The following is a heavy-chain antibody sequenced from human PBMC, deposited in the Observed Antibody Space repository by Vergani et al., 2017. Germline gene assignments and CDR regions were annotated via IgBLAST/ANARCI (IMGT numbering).Heavy chain of an antibody. CDR3: ARVMYRDEASTGYRLEGMDI. CDR2: IYSTGST. V-gene: IGHV4-59*13. J-gene: IGHJ1*01. CDR1: GGSFNTYY. Sequence: QVQLEESGPGLLKPSETLSLTCTVSGGSFNTYYWSWIRQSPGKGLEWIGYIYSTGSTNYNPSLNSRVTMSVDTSKNQFSLKLRSVTAADTAVYFCARVMYRDEASTGYRLEGMDIWGQGTLVTVSS. D-gene: IGHD3-9*01.